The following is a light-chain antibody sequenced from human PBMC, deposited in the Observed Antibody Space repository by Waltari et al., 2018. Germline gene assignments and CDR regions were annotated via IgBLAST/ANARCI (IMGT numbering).Light chain of an antibody. CDR2: AAS. J-gene: IGKJ1*01. Sequence: IQMTQSPSSLSASVGDRVTITCRASQSIDIYLNWYQQKPGKAPNLLIYAASNLQSGVPSRFSGSWSGTDFTLTITSLQPEDVATYFCQQSYLAPWTFGQGTRVEI. CDR3: QQSYLAPWT. CDR1: QSIDIY. V-gene: IGKV1-39*01.